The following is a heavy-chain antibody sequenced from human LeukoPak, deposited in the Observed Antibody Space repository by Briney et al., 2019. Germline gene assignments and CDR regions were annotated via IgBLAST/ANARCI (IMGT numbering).Heavy chain of an antibody. Sequence: SETLSLTCAVSGYSISSGYYWGWIRQPPGKGLEWIGSIYHSGSTYYNPPLKSRVTISVDTSKNQFSLKLSSVTAADTAVYYCATSYFDYWGQGTLVTVSS. CDR3: ATSYFDY. CDR1: GYSISSGYY. CDR2: IYHSGST. V-gene: IGHV4-38-2*01. J-gene: IGHJ4*02.